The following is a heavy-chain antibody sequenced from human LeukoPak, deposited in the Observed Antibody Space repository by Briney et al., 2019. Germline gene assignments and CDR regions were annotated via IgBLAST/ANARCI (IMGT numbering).Heavy chain of an antibody. Sequence: PSETLSLTCTVSGGSISSYYWSWIRQPPGKGLEWIGYIYYSGRTNYNPSLKSRVTISVDTSKNQFSLKLSSVTAADTAVYYCARGGWSGYDCWGQGTLVTVSS. CDR1: GGSISSYY. D-gene: IGHD5-12*01. CDR3: ARGGWSGYDC. J-gene: IGHJ4*02. V-gene: IGHV4-59*01. CDR2: IYYSGRT.